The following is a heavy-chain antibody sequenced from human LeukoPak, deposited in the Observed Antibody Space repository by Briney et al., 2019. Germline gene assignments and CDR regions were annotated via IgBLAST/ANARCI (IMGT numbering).Heavy chain of an antibody. CDR1: GGTFSSYA. CDR2: IIPIFGTA. CDR3: ARDGGYYYDSSGSYYFDY. D-gene: IGHD3-22*01. J-gene: IGHJ4*02. V-gene: IGHV1-69*01. Sequence: SVKVSCKASGGTFSSYAISWVRQAPGQGLEWMGGIIPIFGTANYAQKFQGRVTITADESTSTAYMELSSLRSEDTAVYYCARDGGYYYDSSGSYYFDYWGQGTLVTVSS.